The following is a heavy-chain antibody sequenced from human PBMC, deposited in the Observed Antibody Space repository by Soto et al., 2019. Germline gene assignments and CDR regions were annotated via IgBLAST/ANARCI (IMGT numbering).Heavy chain of an antibody. CDR1: GFTFGDYA. J-gene: IGHJ4*02. Sequence: EVQLVESGGGLVQPGRSLRLSCTASGFTFGDYAMSWFRQAPGKGLEWVGFIRSKAYGGTTEYAASVKGRFTISRDDSKSIAYLQMNSLKTEDTAVYYCTRDIPFDYWGQGTLVTVSS. CDR3: TRDIPFDY. CDR2: IRSKAYGGTT. V-gene: IGHV3-49*03.